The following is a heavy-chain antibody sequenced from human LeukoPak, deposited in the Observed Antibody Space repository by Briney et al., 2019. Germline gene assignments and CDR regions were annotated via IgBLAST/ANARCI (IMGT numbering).Heavy chain of an antibody. J-gene: IGHJ4*02. Sequence: SETLSLTCTVSGDSVSSSSYYWGWIRQPPGKGLEWIGSIYYSGSTYYNPSLKSRVTISLDTSKNQFSLKLSSVTAADTAVYYCARDGTGTIDYWGQGTLVTVSS. CDR3: ARDGTGTIDY. V-gene: IGHV4-39*07. CDR1: GDSVSSSSYY. CDR2: IYYSGST. D-gene: IGHD1-7*01.